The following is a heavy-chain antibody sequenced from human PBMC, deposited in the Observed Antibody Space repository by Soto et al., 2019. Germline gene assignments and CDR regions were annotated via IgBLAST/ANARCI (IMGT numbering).Heavy chain of an antibody. D-gene: IGHD3-10*01. CDR1: GGSISSGDYY. J-gene: IGHJ5*02. CDR3: ARHRAITMVRGVIIDWFDP. Sequence: PSETLSLTCTVSGGSISSGDYYWSWIRQPPGKGLEWIGYIYYSGSTNYNPSLKSRVTISVDTSKNQFSLKLSSVTAADTAVYYCARHRAITMVRGVIIDWFDPWGQGTLVTVSS. V-gene: IGHV4-61*08. CDR2: IYYSGST.